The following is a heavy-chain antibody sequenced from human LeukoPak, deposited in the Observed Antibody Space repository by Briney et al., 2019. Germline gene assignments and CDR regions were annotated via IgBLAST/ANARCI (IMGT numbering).Heavy chain of an antibody. J-gene: IGHJ4*02. D-gene: IGHD6-19*01. CDR2: IYPGDSDT. CDR3: ARRRYTSGPDY. Sequence: GESLKISCKSSGYIFTTYFIVWVRQMPGKGLEWMGIIYPGDSDTRYSPSFQGQVTISADKSISTAYLQWSSLKASDTAMYYCARRRYTSGPDYWGQGTLVTVSS. CDR1: GYIFTTYF. V-gene: IGHV5-51*01.